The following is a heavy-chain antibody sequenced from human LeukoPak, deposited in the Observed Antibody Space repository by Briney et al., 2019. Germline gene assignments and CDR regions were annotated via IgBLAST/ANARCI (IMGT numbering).Heavy chain of an antibody. J-gene: IGHJ4*02. V-gene: IGHV3-53*01. D-gene: IGHD2-15*01. CDR2: IYGDGST. CDR3: AIGSYCSGGSCYPLFDY. Sequence: GGSLRLSCGASGFTVKNNYMNWVRQAPGKGLEWVSGIYGDGSTYYTKSVKGRFTISRDSSKNTLYLQMNSLRAEDTAVYYCAIGSYCSGGSCYPLFDYWGRGTLVTASS. CDR1: GFTVKNNY.